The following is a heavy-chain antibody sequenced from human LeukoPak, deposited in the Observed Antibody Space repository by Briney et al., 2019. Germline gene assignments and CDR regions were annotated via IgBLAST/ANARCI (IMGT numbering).Heavy chain of an antibody. Sequence: SETLSLTCAVYGGSFSGYYWSWIRQPPGKGLEWIGEINHSGSTNYNPSLKSRVTISVDTSKNQFSLKLSSVTAADTAAYYCARGFGSGWYVYWGQGTLVTVSS. J-gene: IGHJ4*02. CDR3: ARGFGSGWYVY. D-gene: IGHD6-19*01. V-gene: IGHV4-34*01. CDR1: GGSFSGYY. CDR2: INHSGST.